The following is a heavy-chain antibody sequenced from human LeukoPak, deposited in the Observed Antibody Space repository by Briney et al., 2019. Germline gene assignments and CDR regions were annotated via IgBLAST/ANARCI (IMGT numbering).Heavy chain of an antibody. CDR1: GYTFTAHY. V-gene: IGHV1-2*02. CDR2: INPNSGGT. D-gene: IGHD3-22*01. Sequence: GASVKVSCKASGYTFTAHYMHWVRQAPGQGLEWKGWINPNSGGTKYAQNFQGRVTMTRDTSIRTVYMELSRLRSDDTAVYYCARDYYDNSGFGAFDIWGQGTMVTVSS. J-gene: IGHJ3*02. CDR3: ARDYYDNSGFGAFDI.